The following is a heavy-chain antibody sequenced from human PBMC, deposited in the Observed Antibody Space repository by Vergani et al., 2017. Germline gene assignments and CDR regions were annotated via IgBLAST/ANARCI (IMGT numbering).Heavy chain of an antibody. CDR1: GFSLSNARMG. V-gene: IGHV2-26*01. Sequence: QVTLKESGPVLVKPTETLTLTCTVSGFSLSNARMGVSWIRQPPGKALEWLAHIFSNDEKTYSTSLKSRLTISKDTSKSQVVLTMTNMDPVDTATYYCARRRGLEHTRSWFRGSFDIWGQGTMVTVSS. J-gene: IGHJ3*02. D-gene: IGHD3-10*01. CDR2: IFSNDEK. CDR3: ARRRGLEHTRSWFRGSFDI.